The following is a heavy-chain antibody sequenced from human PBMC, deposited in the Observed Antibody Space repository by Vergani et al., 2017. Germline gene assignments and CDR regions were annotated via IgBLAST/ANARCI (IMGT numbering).Heavy chain of an antibody. J-gene: IGHJ3*02. Sequence: QIQLVQSGAEVKKPGASVKVSCKASGYTFTTYGISWVRQAPGQGLEWMGWISAYNGDANYAQKLQGRVTMTTDTSTSTAYMELRSLRSDDTAVYYCARSRVGYCSSTSCPLSAFVIWGQGTMVTVSS. CDR1: GYTFTTYG. CDR3: ARSRVGYCSSTSCPLSAFVI. CDR2: ISAYNGDA. D-gene: IGHD2-2*01. V-gene: IGHV1-18*01.